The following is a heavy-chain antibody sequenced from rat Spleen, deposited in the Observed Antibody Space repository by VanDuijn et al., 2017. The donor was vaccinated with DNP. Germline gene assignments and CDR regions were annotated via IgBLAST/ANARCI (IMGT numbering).Heavy chain of an antibody. V-gene: IGHV5S13*01. Sequence: EVQLVESGGGLVQPGRSLKLSCTASGFTFSNYGMAWVRQAPTKGLEWVASLSTGGDKSAYRDSVKGRFTISRDNAKSTLYLQMNSLRSEDMATYYCVRLNSGHFDYWGQGVMVTVSS. J-gene: IGHJ2*01. D-gene: IGHD4-3*01. CDR2: LSTGGDKS. CDR3: VRLNSGHFDY. CDR1: GFTFSNYG.